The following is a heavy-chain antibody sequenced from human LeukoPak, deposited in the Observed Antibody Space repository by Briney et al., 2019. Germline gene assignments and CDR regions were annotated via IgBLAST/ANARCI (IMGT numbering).Heavy chain of an antibody. Sequence: KASETLSLTCTASGGSISSYYWSWIRKPPGKGLEWIVYIYYSGSTNFNPSLKSRVTISVDTSKNHFSLKRSSLTAADTAVYYCAGQDRPWDFDLWGRGTLVTVSS. CDR1: GGSISSYY. D-gene: IGHD1-14*01. V-gene: IGHV4-59*01. CDR2: IYYSGST. J-gene: IGHJ2*01. CDR3: AGQDRPWDFDL.